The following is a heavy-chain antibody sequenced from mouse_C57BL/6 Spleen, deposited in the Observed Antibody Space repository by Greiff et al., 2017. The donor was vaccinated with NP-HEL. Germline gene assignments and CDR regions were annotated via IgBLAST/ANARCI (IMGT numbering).Heavy chain of an antibody. CDR2: INYDGSST. CDR1: GFTFSDYY. V-gene: IGHV5-16*01. D-gene: IGHD1-1*01. Sequence: EVKLMESEGGLVQPGSSMKLSCTASGFTFSDYYMAWVRQVPEQGLEWVANINYDGSSTYYLDPLKSRCTISRDNAKNILYLQMSSRKSEDTATYYCARVGYYGSSPYAMDYWGQGTSVTVSS. J-gene: IGHJ4*01. CDR3: ARVGYYGSSPYAMDY.